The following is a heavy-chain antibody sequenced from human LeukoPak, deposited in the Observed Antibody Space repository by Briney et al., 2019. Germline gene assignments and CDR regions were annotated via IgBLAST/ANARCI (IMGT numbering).Heavy chain of an antibody. CDR2: IYYSGST. Sequence: KSSETLSLTCTVSGGSISSSSYYWGWIRQPPGKGLEWIGSIYYSGSTYYNPSLKSRVTISVDTSKNQFSLKLSSVTAADTAVYYCARGGIVVVPAACWFDPWGQGTLVTVSS. V-gene: IGHV4-39*07. CDR3: ARGGIVVVPAACWFDP. D-gene: IGHD2-2*01. J-gene: IGHJ5*02. CDR1: GGSISSSSYY.